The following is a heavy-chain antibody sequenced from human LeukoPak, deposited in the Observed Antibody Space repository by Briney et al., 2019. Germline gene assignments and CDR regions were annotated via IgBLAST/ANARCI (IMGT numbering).Heavy chain of an antibody. V-gene: IGHV1-18*01. Sequence: ASVKVSCKASGYTFTSYGISWVRPAPGQGLEWMGWISAYNGNTNYAQKLQGRVTMTTDTSTSTAYMELRSLRSDDTAVYYCARDHPLYLEDFIYYYYGMDVWGQGTTVTVSS. J-gene: IGHJ6*02. D-gene: IGHD1-1*01. CDR3: ARDHPLYLEDFIYYYYGMDV. CDR1: GYTFTSYG. CDR2: ISAYNGNT.